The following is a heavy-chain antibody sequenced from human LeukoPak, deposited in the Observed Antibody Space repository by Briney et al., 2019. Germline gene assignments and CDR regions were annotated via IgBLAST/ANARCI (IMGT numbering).Heavy chain of an antibody. D-gene: IGHD3-9*01. CDR1: GFTFSSYT. Sequence: GGSLRLSCAASGFTFSSYTMNWVRQAPGKGLEWVSSISRSSSYIYYADSVKGRFTISRDNAKNSLYLQMNSLRPEDTAVYYCARDVAAGYDYWGQGTLVTVSS. V-gene: IGHV3-21*01. CDR3: ARDVAAGYDY. CDR2: ISRSSSYI. J-gene: IGHJ4*02.